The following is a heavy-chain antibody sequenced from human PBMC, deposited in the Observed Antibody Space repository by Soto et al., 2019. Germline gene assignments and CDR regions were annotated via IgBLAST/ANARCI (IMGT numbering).Heavy chain of an antibody. D-gene: IGHD1-1*01. CDR3: AGRENAHNRDGNYYYGMDV. V-gene: IGHV1-69*01. CDR1: GGTFSSYA. J-gene: IGHJ6*02. Sequence: QVQLVQSGAEVKKPGSSVKVSCKASGGTFSSYAISWVRQAPGQGLEWMGGIIPIFGTANYAQTLQGRVTITADESTSTAYMELSSLRSEDTAVYYCAGRENAHNRDGNYYYGMDVWGRGTTVTVCS. CDR2: IIPIFGTA.